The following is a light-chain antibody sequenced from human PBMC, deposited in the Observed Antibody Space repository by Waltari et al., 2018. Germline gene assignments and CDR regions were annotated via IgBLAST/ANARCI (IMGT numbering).Light chain of an antibody. J-gene: IGKJ3*01. CDR2: AAS. Sequence: IQLTQSPSSLSASVGDRVTITCRASQGISSYLACYQQKPGKAPKLLIYAASPLQSGVPARFSGSGSGTDFTLTISSLQPEDFATYYCQQLNSYPQTFGPGTKVDIK. V-gene: IGKV1-9*01. CDR3: QQLNSYPQT. CDR1: QGISSY.